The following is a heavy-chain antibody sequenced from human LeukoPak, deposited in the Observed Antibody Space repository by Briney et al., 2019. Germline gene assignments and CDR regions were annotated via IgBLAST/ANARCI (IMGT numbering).Heavy chain of an antibody. CDR3: ASYDTGYFQH. D-gene: IGHD3-3*01. CDR2: IYYSGST. CDR1: GGSISSGGYY. Sequence: KTSETLSLTCTVSGGSISSGGYYWSWIRQHPGKGLEWIGYIYYSGSTFYNPSLKSRVTISLDTSNNQFSLSLSSVTAADTAVYYCASYDTGYFQHWGQGTLVTVSS. V-gene: IGHV4-31*03. J-gene: IGHJ1*01.